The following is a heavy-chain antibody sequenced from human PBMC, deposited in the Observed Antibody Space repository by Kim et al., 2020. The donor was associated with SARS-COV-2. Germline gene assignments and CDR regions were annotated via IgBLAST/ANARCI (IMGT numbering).Heavy chain of an antibody. CDR1: GGSISSSSYY. CDR3: ARHSPYCSSTSCYFDY. CDR2: IYYSGST. D-gene: IGHD2-2*01. V-gene: IGHV4-39*01. Sequence: SETLSLTCTVSGGSISSSSYYWGWIRQPPGKGLEWTGSIYYSGSTYYNPSLKSRVTISVDTSKNQFSLKLSSVTAADTAVYYCARHSPYCSSTSCYFDYWGQGTLVTVSS. J-gene: IGHJ4*02.